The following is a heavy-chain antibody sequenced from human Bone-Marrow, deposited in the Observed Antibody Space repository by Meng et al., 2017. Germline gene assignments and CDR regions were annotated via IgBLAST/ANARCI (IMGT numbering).Heavy chain of an antibody. CDR1: GGSFSGYY. J-gene: IGHJ4*02. V-gene: IGHV4-34*01. D-gene: IGHD4-11*01. Sequence: QVQPQQWGVGLLQPSGTLSLPCAGYGGSFSGYYWSWIRQPPGKGLEWIGEINHSGSTNYNPSLESRATISVDTSKNNLPLKLSSVTAADSAVYYCARGPTTMAHDFDYWGQGTLVTVSS. CDR2: INHSGST. CDR3: ARGPTTMAHDFDY.